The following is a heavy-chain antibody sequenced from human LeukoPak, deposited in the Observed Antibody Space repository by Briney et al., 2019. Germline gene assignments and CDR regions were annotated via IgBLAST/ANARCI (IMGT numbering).Heavy chain of an antibody. J-gene: IGHJ4*02. CDR2: ISAYNGNT. D-gene: IGHD3-9*01. CDR1: GYTFTSYG. CDR3: ARGQYDILTGYFTPSHFDY. V-gene: IGHV1-18*01. Sequence: ASVKVSCKASGYTFTSYGITWVRQAPGQGLEWMGWISAYNGNTNYAQKLQGRVTMTTDTSTNTAYMDLRSLRSDDTAVYYCARGQYDILTGYFTPSHFDYWGQGTLVTVSS.